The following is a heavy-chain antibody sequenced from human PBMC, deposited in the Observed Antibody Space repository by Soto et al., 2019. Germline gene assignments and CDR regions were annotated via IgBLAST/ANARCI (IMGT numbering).Heavy chain of an antibody. CDR2: IIPILGIA. CDR3: AREHYYDSSGYWANGGVDY. Sequence: QVQLVQSGAEVKKPGSSVKVSCKASGGTFSSYTISWVRQAPGQGLEWMGRIIPILGIANYAQKFQGRVTITADKSTSTAYMELSSLRSEDTAVYYCAREHYYDSSGYWANGGVDYWGQGTLVTVSS. J-gene: IGHJ4*02. CDR1: GGTFSSYT. D-gene: IGHD3-22*01. V-gene: IGHV1-69*08.